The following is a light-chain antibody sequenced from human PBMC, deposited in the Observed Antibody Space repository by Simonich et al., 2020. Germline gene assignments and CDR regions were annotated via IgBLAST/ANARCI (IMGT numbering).Light chain of an antibody. CDR2: DDS. CDR1: NIGSKS. CDR3: NSRDSSGNHVV. V-gene: IGLV3-21*01. Sequence: SYVLTQPPSVSVAPGKTARITCGGNNIGSKSVHWNQQKPGQDPVLVVDDDSDRPSGIPDRFSGSSSGNTASWTITGAQAEDEADYYCNSRDSSGNHVVFGGGTKLTVL. J-gene: IGLJ2*01.